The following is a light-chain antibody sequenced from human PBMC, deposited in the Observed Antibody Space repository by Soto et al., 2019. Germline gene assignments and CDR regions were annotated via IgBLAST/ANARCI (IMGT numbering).Light chain of an antibody. CDR3: ASWDDSLSGFVV. CDR1: SSNIGSNY. J-gene: IGLJ2*01. V-gene: IGLV1-47*01. CDR2: RNS. Sequence: QSVLTQPPSASGTPGQRVTISCSGSSSNIGSNYVFWYQQLPGTAPKVLMCRNSQRPSGVPDRFSGSKSGTSASLAISGLRSEDEADYYCASWDDSLSGFVVFGGGTKVTVL.